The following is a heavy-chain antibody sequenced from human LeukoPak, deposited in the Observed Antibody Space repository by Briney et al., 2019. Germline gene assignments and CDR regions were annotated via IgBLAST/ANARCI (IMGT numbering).Heavy chain of an antibody. Sequence: GRSLRLSCAASGFTFSDYYMSWIRQAPGKGLEWVSYISSSGSTIYYADSVKGRFTMSRDNAKNSLYLQMNSLRAEDTAVYYCARVTSPYVFDIWGQGTMVTVSS. CDR3: ARVTSPYVFDI. CDR2: ISSSGSTI. CDR1: GFTFSDYY. D-gene: IGHD3-3*01. J-gene: IGHJ3*02. V-gene: IGHV3-11*04.